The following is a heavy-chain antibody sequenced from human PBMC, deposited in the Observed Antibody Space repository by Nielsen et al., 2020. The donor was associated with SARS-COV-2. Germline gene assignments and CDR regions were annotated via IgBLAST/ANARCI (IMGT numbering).Heavy chain of an antibody. CDR3: ARDLELLTNYYALDY. Sequence: GESLKISCAASGFTFSSYAMSWVRQTPGTGLEWVSAISGSGGSTYYADSVKGRFTISRDNSKNTLYLQMNSLRAEDTAVYYCARDLELLTNYYALDYWGQGTLVTVSS. V-gene: IGHV3-23*01. D-gene: IGHD3-9*01. J-gene: IGHJ4*02. CDR2: ISGSGGST. CDR1: GFTFSSYA.